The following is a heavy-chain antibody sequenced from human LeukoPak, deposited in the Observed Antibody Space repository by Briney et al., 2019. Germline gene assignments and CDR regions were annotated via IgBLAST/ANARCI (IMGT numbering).Heavy chain of an antibody. CDR3: ARDIAARY. J-gene: IGHJ4*02. CDR2: IYYSGST. V-gene: IGHV4-59*01. D-gene: IGHD6-13*01. Sequence: SSETLSLTCSVSGDSISSSYWSWIRQPPGKGLEWIAYIYYSGSTNYNPSLKSRVTISVDTSRNQFSLKLSSVTAADAAVYYCARDIAARYWGQGTLVTVSS. CDR1: GDSISSSY.